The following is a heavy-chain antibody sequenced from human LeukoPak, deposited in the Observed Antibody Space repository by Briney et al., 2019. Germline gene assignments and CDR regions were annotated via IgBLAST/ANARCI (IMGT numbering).Heavy chain of an antibody. CDR1: GFTFSNFD. CDR3: ASEYYYDSSGYYYVSSYFDY. V-gene: IGHV3-30*03. Sequence: GRSLRLSCAASGFTFSNFDMHWVRQAPGEGLEWVAVISHDGSNKFYVDSVKGRFTISRDNSQNTLYLQMSSLRAEDTAVYYCASEYYYDSSGYYYVSSYFDYWGQGTLVTVSS. D-gene: IGHD3-22*01. CDR2: ISHDGSNK. J-gene: IGHJ4*02.